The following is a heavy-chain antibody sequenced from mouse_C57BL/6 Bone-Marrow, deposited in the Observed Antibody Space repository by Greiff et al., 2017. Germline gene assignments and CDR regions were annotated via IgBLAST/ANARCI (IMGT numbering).Heavy chain of an antibody. CDR1: GFTFSSYA. J-gene: IGHJ3*01. D-gene: IGHD1-1*01. CDR2: ISDGGSYT. V-gene: IGHV5-4*01. Sequence: EVQLVESGGGLVKPGGSLKLSCAASGFTFSSYAMSWVRQTPEKRLEWVATISDGGSYTYYPDNVKGRFTISRDNAKNNLYLQMSHLKSEDTAMYYCARYYYGSMCAYWGQGTLVTVSA. CDR3: ARYYYGSMCAY.